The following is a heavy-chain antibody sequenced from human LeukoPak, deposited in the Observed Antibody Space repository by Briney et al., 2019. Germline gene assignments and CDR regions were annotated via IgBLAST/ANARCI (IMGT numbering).Heavy chain of an antibody. CDR3: ARTPLRIAAAGTPHYYYYGMDV. V-gene: IGHV6-1*01. CDR1: GDSVSSNSAA. J-gene: IGHJ6*02. Sequence: SQTLSLTCAISGDSVSSNSAAWNWIRQSPSRGIEWLGRTYYRSKWYNDYAVSVKSRITINPDTSKNQFSLQLNSVTPEDTAVYYCARTPLRIAAAGTPHYYYYGMDVWGQGTTVTVSS. D-gene: IGHD6-13*01. CDR2: TYYRSKWYN.